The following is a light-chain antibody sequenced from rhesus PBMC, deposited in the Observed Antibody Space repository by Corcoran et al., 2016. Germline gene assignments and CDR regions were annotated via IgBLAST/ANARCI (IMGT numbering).Light chain of an antibody. CDR2: YAN. V-gene: IGKV1-32*01. CDR3: QKYNRLPLWT. Sequence: DIQMTQSPSSLSASVGDRVTITCRASQGISSYLNWYQQKPGKAPKLLISYANRLVSGVPSRFSGSGSGTEFTLTISSLQPEDFATYYCQKYNRLPLWTFGQGTKVEIK. CDR1: QGISSY. J-gene: IGKJ1*01.